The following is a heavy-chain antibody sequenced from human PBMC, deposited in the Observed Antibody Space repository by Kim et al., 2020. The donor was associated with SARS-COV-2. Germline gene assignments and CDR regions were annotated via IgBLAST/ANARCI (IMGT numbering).Heavy chain of an antibody. CDR3: ARDLFHTGFDY. Sequence: NIKYSERFQGRATLTWDTSASTAYMELSALTSEDTGVYYCARDLFHTGFDYWGQGTLVTVSS. CDR2: NI. V-gene: IGHV1-3*01. D-gene: IGHD2-8*02. J-gene: IGHJ4*02.